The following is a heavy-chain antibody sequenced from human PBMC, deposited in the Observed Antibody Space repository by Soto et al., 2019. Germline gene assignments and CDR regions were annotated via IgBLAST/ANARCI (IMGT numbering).Heavy chain of an antibody. CDR1: GGSFSGYY. CDR2: INHSGST. D-gene: IGHD3-9*01. V-gene: IGHV4-34*01. J-gene: IGHJ3*02. CDR3: ARARYFDWSAFDI. Sequence: SETLSLTCAVYGGSFSGYYWSWIRQPPGKGLEWIGEINHSGSTNYNPSLKSRVTISEDTSKNQLSLNLSSVTAADTAVYYCARARYFDWSAFDIWGQGTMVTVSS.